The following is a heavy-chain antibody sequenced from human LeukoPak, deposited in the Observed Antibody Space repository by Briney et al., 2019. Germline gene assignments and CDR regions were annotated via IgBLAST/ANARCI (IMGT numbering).Heavy chain of an antibody. J-gene: IGHJ4*02. V-gene: IGHV1-8*01. CDR1: GYTFTSYD. CDR2: MNPNSGNT. Sequence: ASVKVSCKASGYTFTSYDINWVRQATGQGLEWMGWMNPNSGNTGYAQKFQGRVTMTRNTSISTAYMELSSLRSEDTAVYYRARDGVSSSSADFDYWGQGTLVTVSS. CDR3: ARDGVSSSSADFDY. D-gene: IGHD6-6*01.